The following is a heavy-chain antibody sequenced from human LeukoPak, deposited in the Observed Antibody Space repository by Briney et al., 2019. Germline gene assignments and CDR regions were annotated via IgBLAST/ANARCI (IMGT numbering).Heavy chain of an antibody. CDR3: ARGGDTSNWYPGYFDY. CDR2: INNDESST. CDR1: GFTFSSYW. Sequence: GGSLRLSCAASGFTFSSYWMHWVRQAPGKGLVWVSHINNDESSTSYADSVRGRFTISRDNAKNTLYLQMNSLRAEDTAVYYCARGGDTSNWYPGYFDYWGQGALVTVSS. J-gene: IGHJ4*02. D-gene: IGHD6-13*01. V-gene: IGHV3-74*01.